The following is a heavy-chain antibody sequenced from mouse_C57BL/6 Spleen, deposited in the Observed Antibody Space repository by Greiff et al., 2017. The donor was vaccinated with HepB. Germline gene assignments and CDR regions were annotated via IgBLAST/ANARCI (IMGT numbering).Heavy chain of an antibody. CDR1: GYSITSGYY. Sequence: EVHLVESGPGLVKPSQSLSLTCSVTGYSITSGYYWNWIRQFPGNKLEWMGYISYDGSNNYNPSLKNRISITRDTSKNQFFLKLNSVTTEDTATYYCARWGDYDPPFDYWGQGTTLTVSS. CDR3: ARWGDYDPPFDY. V-gene: IGHV3-6*01. J-gene: IGHJ2*01. D-gene: IGHD2-4*01. CDR2: ISYDGSN.